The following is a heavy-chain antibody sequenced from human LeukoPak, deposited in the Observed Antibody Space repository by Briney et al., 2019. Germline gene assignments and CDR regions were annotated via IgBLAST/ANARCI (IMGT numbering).Heavy chain of an antibody. D-gene: IGHD3-16*01. CDR2: IGSSGSYI. CDR1: GFTFSNYS. J-gene: IGHJ4*02. V-gene: IGHV3-21*06. CDR3: ARGGRRF. Sequence: GSLRLSCAASGFTFSNYSMNWVRQAPGKGLEWVSSIGSSGSYIYYADSVKGRFTISRDNAKNLLYLQMNSLRGEDTAVYYCARGGRRFWGQGTLVTVSS.